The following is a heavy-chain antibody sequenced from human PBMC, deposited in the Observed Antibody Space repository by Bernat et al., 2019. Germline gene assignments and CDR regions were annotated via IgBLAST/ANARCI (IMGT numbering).Heavy chain of an antibody. CDR3: TRDRDGGFAFDY. J-gene: IGHJ4*02. CDR2: ISGDGKFT. CDR1: GFSFSNYP. Sequence: EVQLVESGGGLVQPGGSLTLSCAASGFSFSNYPMHWVRQAPGQGLEYVSSISGDGKFTWYANSVKGRFTISRDNSRNTLDLQMGSLRTEDLAVYYCTRDRDGGFAFDYWGQGTLVTVSS. V-gene: IGHV3-64*01. D-gene: IGHD2-21*01.